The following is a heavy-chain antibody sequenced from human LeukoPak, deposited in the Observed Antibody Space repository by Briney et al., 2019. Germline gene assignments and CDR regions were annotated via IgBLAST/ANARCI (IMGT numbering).Heavy chain of an antibody. D-gene: IGHD3-10*01. J-gene: IGHJ4*02. Sequence: GASVKVSCKASGYTFTGYYMHWVRQAPGQGLEWMGWINPNSGGTNYAQKFQGRVTMTRDTSISTAYMELSRLRSDDTAVYYCARTDYYGSGSYYYWGQGTLVTVPS. CDR3: ARTDYYGSGSYYY. V-gene: IGHV1-2*02. CDR1: GYTFTGYY. CDR2: INPNSGGT.